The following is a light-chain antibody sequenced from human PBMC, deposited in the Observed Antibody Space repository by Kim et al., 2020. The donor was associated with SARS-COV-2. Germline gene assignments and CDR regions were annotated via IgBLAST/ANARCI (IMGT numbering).Light chain of an antibody. V-gene: IGKV3-20*01. Sequence: PGDKATVSCRASQSVDSNYLAWYQQKPGQAPRLLIDGASSRAAGIPDRFTGSESATDFTLTISRLEPKDFAVYFCQQYGGSPPLTFGGGTKVDIK. CDR3: QQYGGSPPLT. CDR2: GAS. J-gene: IGKJ4*01. CDR1: QSVDSNY.